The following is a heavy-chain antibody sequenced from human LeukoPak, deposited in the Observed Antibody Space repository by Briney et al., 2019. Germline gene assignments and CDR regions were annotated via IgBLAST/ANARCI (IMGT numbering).Heavy chain of an antibody. CDR3: AKDVYNWNFYFDY. V-gene: IGHV3-23*01. D-gene: IGHD1-7*01. CDR2: ISASGYST. J-gene: IGHJ4*02. CDR1: GFTFSSYA. Sequence: PGGSLRLSCAASGFTFSSYAMSWVRQAPGKGLEWVSAISASGYSTYYADSVKGRFTISRDNSKKTLYLQMYSLRAEDTAIFYCAKDVYNWNFYFDYWGQGTLVTVSS.